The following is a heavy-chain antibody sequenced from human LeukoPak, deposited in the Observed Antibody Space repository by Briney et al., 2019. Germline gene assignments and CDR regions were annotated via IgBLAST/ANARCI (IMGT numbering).Heavy chain of an antibody. CDR1: GFTFSSYG. CDR3: ARDQEPSMYFDY. J-gene: IGHJ4*02. CDR2: IWYDGSNK. V-gene: IGHV3-33*01. D-gene: IGHD1-14*01. Sequence: GRSLRLSCAASGFTFSSYGMHWVRQAPGKGLEWVAVIWYDGSNKYYADSVKGRFTISRDNSKNTLYLQMNSLRAEDTAVYYCARDQEPSMYFDYWGQGTLVTVSS.